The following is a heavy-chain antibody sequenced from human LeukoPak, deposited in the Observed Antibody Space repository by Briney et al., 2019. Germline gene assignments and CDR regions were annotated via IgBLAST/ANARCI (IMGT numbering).Heavy chain of an antibody. CDR2: INPSGGST. CDR3: ARERSGWFFSN. D-gene: IGHD6-19*01. V-gene: IGHV1-46*01. CDR1: GYTFTSYY. J-gene: IGHJ4*02. Sequence: ASVKVSCKSSGYTFTSYYMYWVRQAPGQGLEWMGIINPSGGSTSYAQKFQGRVTMTRDTSTGTVYMELSSLRSEDTAVYYCARERSGWFFSNWGQGTLATVSS.